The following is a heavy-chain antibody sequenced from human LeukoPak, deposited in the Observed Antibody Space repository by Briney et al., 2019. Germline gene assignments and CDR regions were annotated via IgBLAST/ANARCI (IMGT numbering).Heavy chain of an antibody. CDR1: GGSISSYY. D-gene: IGHD5-24*01. Sequence: SETLSLTCTVSGGSISSYYWSWIRQPPGKGLEWIGYIYYSGSTNYNPSLKSRVTISVDTSKNQFSLKLSSVTAADTAVYYCARDRAMNGYDAFDIWGQGTMVTVSS. CDR2: IYYSGST. V-gene: IGHV4-59*01. J-gene: IGHJ3*02. CDR3: ARDRAMNGYDAFDI.